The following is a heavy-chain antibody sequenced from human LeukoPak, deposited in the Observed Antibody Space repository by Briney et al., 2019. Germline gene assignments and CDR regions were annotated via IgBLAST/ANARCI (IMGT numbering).Heavy chain of an antibody. CDR3: ARRPYWYFDL. J-gene: IGHJ2*01. CDR2: ISPSGNT. V-gene: IGHV4-4*07. CDR1: SDSISSHS. Sequence: PSETLSLTCSVSSDSISSHSWGWIRQPAGKRLEWIGHISPSGNTNYNPSLKSRVTMSVDTSKNHFSLKLSSVTAADTAVYYCARRPYWYFDLWGRGTLVTVSS. D-gene: IGHD6-6*01.